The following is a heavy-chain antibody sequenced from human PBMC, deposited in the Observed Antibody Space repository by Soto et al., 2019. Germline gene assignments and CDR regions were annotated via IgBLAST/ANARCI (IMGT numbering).Heavy chain of an antibody. V-gene: IGHV4-59*01. CDR2: IYYSGST. CDR1: GGSISSYY. CDR3: ARALENIVATHAFDI. J-gene: IGHJ3*02. D-gene: IGHD5-12*01. Sequence: SETLSLTCTVSGGSISSYYWSWILQPPGKGLEWIGYIYYSGSTNYNPSLKSRVTISVDTSKNQFSLKLSSVTAADTAVYYCARALENIVATHAFDIWGQGTMVTVSS.